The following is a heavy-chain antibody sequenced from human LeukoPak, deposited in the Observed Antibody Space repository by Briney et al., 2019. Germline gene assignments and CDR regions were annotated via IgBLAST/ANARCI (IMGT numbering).Heavy chain of an antibody. V-gene: IGHV3-66*02. Sequence: PGGSLRLSCAASGFTVSSNYMSWVRQAPGKGLEWVSVIYSGGSTYCADSVKGRFTISRDNSKNTLYLQMNSLRAEDTAVYYCASKSWIQLWAPFDYWGQGNLVTVSS. J-gene: IGHJ4*02. CDR1: GFTVSSNY. D-gene: IGHD5-18*01. CDR2: IYSGGST. CDR3: ASKSWIQLWAPFDY.